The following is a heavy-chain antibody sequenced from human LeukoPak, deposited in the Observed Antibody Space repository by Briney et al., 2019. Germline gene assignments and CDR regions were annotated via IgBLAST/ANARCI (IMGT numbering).Heavy chain of an antibody. CDR2: IYYSGST. J-gene: IGHJ5*02. CDR1: GGSISSSSYY. Sequence: SETLSLTCTVSGGSISSSSYYWGWIRQPPGKGLEWIGSIYYSGSTYYNPSLKSRVTISVDTSKNQFSLKLSSVTAADTAAYYCARHQARGIAARPGWFDPWGQGTLVTVSS. CDR3: ARHQARGIAARPGWFDP. V-gene: IGHV4-39*01. D-gene: IGHD6-6*01.